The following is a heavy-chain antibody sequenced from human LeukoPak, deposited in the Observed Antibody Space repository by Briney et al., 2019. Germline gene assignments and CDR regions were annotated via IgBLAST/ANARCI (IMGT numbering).Heavy chain of an antibody. D-gene: IGHD5-18*01. Sequence: PGGSLRLSCTASGFTLGGHGMHWVRQTTGDGLEWVAAVSAGHHAFYAGSVKGRITVSREDAKNSLYLQMNSLRAGDTAVYYCVREARGYHYTYFDYWGQGSLVTVSS. CDR2: VSAGHHA. J-gene: IGHJ4*02. CDR1: GFTLGGHG. V-gene: IGHV3-13*01. CDR3: VREARGYHYTYFDY.